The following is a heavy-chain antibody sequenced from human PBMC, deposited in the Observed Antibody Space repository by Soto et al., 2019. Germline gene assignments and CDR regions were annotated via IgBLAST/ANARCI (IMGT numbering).Heavy chain of an antibody. Sequence: GGSLRLSCAASGFTFSSYEMNWVRQAPGKGLEWVSYISSSGSTIYYADSVKGRFTISRDNAKNSLYLQMNSLRAEDTAVYYCARATEQTKLGIVAFDIWGQGTMVTVSS. J-gene: IGHJ3*02. CDR3: ARATEQTKLGIVAFDI. CDR1: GFTFSSYE. CDR2: ISSSGSTI. D-gene: IGHD7-27*01. V-gene: IGHV3-48*03.